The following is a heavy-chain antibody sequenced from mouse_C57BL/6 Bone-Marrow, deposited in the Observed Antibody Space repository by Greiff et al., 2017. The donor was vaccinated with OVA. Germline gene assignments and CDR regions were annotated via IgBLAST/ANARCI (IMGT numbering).Heavy chain of an antibody. V-gene: IGHV1-7*01. J-gene: IGHJ1*03. D-gene: IGHD2-12*01. CDR2: INPSSGYT. Sequence: VQLQQSGAELAKPGASVKLSCKASGYTFTSYWMHWVKQRPVPGLEWIGYINPSSGYTKYNQKFKDKATLTADKSSSTAYMQLSSLTYEDSAVYYCARSIVDWYFDVWGTGTTVTVAS. CDR1: GYTFTSYW. CDR3: ARSIVDWYFDV.